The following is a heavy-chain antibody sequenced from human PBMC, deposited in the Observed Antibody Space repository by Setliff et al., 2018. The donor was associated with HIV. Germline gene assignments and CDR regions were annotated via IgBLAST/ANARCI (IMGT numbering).Heavy chain of an antibody. CDR3: VRGPHTSSWYGGYAFDI. CDR2: INHSGST. CDR1: GGSFSAYH. Sequence: PSETLSLTCAVYGGSFSAYHWSWIRQTPGKGLEWLGEINHSGSTAYNLALESRVSMSIDTSKNQFSLKLTSVTAADTAVYYCVRGPHTSSWYGGYAFDIWGQGTMVTVSS. V-gene: IGHV4-34*01. D-gene: IGHD6-13*01. J-gene: IGHJ3*02.